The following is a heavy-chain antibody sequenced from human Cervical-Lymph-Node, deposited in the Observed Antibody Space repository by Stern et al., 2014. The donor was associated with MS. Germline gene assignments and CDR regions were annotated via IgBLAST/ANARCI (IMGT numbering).Heavy chain of an antibody. D-gene: IGHD6-19*01. Sequence: VQLVESGGGVVQPGRSLRLSCAASGFTFSRHGMHWVRQAPGKGLERVAVIWYDGSNDNYVDSVKGRFTISRDNSKNTLYLQMNSLRVEDTAVYYCVAYASGDNINHWGQGTLVTVSS. J-gene: IGHJ5*02. CDR1: GFTFSRHG. V-gene: IGHV3-33*03. CDR2: IWYDGSND. CDR3: VAYASGDNINH.